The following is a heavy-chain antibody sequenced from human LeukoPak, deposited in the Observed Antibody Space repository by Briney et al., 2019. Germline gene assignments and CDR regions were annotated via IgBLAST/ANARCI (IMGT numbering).Heavy chain of an antibody. Sequence: GGSLRLSCAASGFTFSSYGMHWVRQAPGKGLEWVAVISYDGSNKYYADSVKGRFTISRDNSKNTLYLQMNSLRAEDTAVYYCAKDRTLVVVAATLDYWGQGTLVTVSS. D-gene: IGHD2-15*01. J-gene: IGHJ4*02. V-gene: IGHV3-30*18. CDR1: GFTFSSYG. CDR2: ISYDGSNK. CDR3: AKDRTLVVVAATLDY.